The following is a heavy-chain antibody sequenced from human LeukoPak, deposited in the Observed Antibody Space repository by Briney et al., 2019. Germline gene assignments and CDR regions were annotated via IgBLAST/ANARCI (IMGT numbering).Heavy chain of an antibody. CDR2: ISGGGGST. CDR1: GFTFSSYA. V-gene: IGHV3-23*01. Sequence: GGSLRLSCAASGFTFSSYAMSWVRQAPGKGLEWVSAISGGGGSTYYADSVKGRFTISRDNSKNTLYLQMNSLRAEDTAVYYCAKDDYYDSSGYQDYWGQGTLVTVSS. D-gene: IGHD3-22*01. J-gene: IGHJ4*02. CDR3: AKDDYYDSSGYQDY.